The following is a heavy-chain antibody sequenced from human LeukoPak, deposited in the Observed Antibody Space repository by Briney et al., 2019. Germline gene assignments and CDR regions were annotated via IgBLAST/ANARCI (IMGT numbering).Heavy chain of an antibody. V-gene: IGHV3-48*03. CDR3: ARSSGIFQH. CDR1: GFTFSSYE. CDR2: ISSSGSTI. J-gene: IGHJ1*01. D-gene: IGHD6-19*01. Sequence: GGSLRLSCAASGFTFSSYEMNWVRQAPGKGLEWVSYISSSGSTIYYADSVKGRFTISRNNAKNSLYLQMNSLRAEDTAVYYCARSSGIFQHWGQGTLVTVSS.